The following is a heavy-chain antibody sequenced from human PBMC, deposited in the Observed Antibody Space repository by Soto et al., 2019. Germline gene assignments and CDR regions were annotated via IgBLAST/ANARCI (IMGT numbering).Heavy chain of an antibody. Sequence: PGGSLRLSCAASGFTFSSYAMSWVRQAPGKGLEWVSAISGSGGSTYYADSVKGRFTISRDNSKNTLYLQMNSLRAEDTAVYYCANGYDILTAAPNDYWGQGTLVTVSS. D-gene: IGHD3-9*01. CDR2: ISGSGGST. CDR1: GFTFSSYA. V-gene: IGHV3-23*01. CDR3: ANGYDILTAAPNDY. J-gene: IGHJ4*02.